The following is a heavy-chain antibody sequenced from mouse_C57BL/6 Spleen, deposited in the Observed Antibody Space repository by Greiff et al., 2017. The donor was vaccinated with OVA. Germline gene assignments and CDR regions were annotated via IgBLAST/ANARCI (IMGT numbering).Heavy chain of an antibody. CDR1: GYTFTGYW. CDR3: ARRSHYYGSSYDYFDY. V-gene: IGHV1-9*01. Sequence: QVQLQQSGAELMKPGASVKLSCKATGYTFTGYWIEWVKQRPGHGLEWIGEILPGSGSTNYNEKFKGKATFTADTSSNTAYMQLSSLTTEDSAIYYCARRSHYYGSSYDYFDYWGQGTTLTVSS. CDR2: ILPGSGST. D-gene: IGHD1-1*01. J-gene: IGHJ2*01.